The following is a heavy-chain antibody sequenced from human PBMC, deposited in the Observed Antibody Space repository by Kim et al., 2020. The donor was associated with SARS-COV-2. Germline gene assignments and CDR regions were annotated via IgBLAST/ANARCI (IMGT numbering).Heavy chain of an antibody. CDR1: GGSISSSSYY. V-gene: IGHV4-39*01. CDR2: IYYSGST. J-gene: IGHJ6*03. CDR3: ASQGHYYYYYYMDV. Sequence: SQTLSLTCTVSGGSISSSSYYWGWIRQPPGKGLEWIGSIYYSGSTYYNPSLKSRVTISVDTSKNQFSLKLSSVTAADTAVYYCASQGHYYYYYYMDVWGK.